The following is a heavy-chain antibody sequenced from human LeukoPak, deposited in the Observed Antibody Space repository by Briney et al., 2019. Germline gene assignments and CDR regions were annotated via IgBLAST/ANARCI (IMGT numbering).Heavy chain of an antibody. D-gene: IGHD3-10*01. CDR2: ISWGGGST. CDR3: AKDRSGNSYGHFDY. Sequence: PGGSLRLSCAASGFTFDDHAMHWVRQAPGKGLEWVSLISWGGGSTYYADSVKGRFTISRDNSKNSLYLHMNSLRAEDTALYYCAKDRSGNSYGHFDYWGQGTLVTVSS. CDR1: GFTFDDHA. V-gene: IGHV3-43D*04. J-gene: IGHJ4*02.